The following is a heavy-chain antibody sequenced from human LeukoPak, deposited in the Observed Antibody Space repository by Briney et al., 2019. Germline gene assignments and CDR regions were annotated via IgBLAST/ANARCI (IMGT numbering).Heavy chain of an antibody. V-gene: IGHV3-23*01. J-gene: IGHJ4*02. Sequence: GGSLRLSCAASGFTFSSYAMNWVRQVPGKGLEWFSAISGSGGSTNYADSVKGRFTISRDNSKNTLSLQMNGLRADDTAVYYCAKASTFSGSPVDYWGQGTLVTVSS. CDR1: GFTFSSYA. CDR2: ISGSGGST. D-gene: IGHD1-26*01. CDR3: AKASTFSGSPVDY.